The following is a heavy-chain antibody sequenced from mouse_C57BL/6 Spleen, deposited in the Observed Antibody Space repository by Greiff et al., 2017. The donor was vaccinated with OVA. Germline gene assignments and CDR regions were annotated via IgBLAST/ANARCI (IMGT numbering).Heavy chain of an antibody. CDR2: IYPGDGDT. J-gene: IGHJ3*01. Sequence: QVQLKESGAELVKPGASVKISCKASGYAFSSYWMNWVKQRPGKGLEGIGQIYPGDGDTNYTGKFKGKATLTADKSSSTAYMQLSSLTSEDSAVYFCARYGDDYGSFAYWGQGTLVTVSA. CDR1: GYAFSSYW. V-gene: IGHV1-80*01. CDR3: ARYGDDYGSFAY. D-gene: IGHD2-4*01.